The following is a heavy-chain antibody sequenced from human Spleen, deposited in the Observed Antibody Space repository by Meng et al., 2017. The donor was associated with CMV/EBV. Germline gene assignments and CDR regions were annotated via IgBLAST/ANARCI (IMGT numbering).Heavy chain of an antibody. CDR3: ARDGDYYGSGTWFDP. J-gene: IGHJ5*02. Sequence: SVKVSCKASGDTFNNHAISWVRQAPGQGLEWVGGIIPIFGTANYAQKFQGRVTITTDESTSTAYMELSSLRSEDTAVYYCARDGDYYGSGTWFDPWGQGTLVTVSS. D-gene: IGHD3-10*01. CDR1: GDTFNNHA. V-gene: IGHV1-69*05. CDR2: IIPIFGTA.